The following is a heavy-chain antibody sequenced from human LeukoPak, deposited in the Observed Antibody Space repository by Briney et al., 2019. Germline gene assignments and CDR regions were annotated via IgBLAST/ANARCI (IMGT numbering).Heavy chain of an antibody. V-gene: IGHV3-7*01. J-gene: IGHJ4*02. CDR3: ARDARVIVDY. D-gene: IGHD2/OR15-2a*01. CDR1: GFTFSRYW. Sequence: GGSLRLSCEASGFTFSRYWMSWVRQTPGKGLEWVANINLDGSDKYYVDSVKGRFTISRDNAKNSLYLQMNRLRAEDTAVYYCARDARVIVDYWGQGTLVTVSS. CDR2: INLDGSDK.